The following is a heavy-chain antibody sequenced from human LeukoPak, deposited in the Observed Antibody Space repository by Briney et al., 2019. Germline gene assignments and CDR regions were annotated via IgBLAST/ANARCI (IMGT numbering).Heavy chain of an antibody. D-gene: IGHD6-13*01. V-gene: IGHV3-43*01. CDR1: GFTFQDHT. CDR3: TKDAAYSSSWFGYFDY. J-gene: IGHJ4*02. CDR2: ITWDGDVT. Sequence: GGSLRLSCAPSGFTFQDHTMHWVRQGPGKRREWVALITWDGDVTHYADPVKGRFTIYRDNSKNSLFLQMNSVTTADTALYYCTKDAAYSSSWFGYFDYWGQGTLVPVSS.